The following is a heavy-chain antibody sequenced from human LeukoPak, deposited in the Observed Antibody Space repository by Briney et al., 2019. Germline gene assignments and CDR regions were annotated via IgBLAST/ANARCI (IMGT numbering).Heavy chain of an antibody. D-gene: IGHD3-22*01. CDR3: TTDHLETYYYDSSGYCCFDY. V-gene: IGHV3-15*01. Sequence: GGSLRLSCAASGFTFSNAWMSWVRQAPGKGLEWVGRIKSKTDGGTTDYAAPVKGRFTISRDDSKNTLYLQMNSLKTEDTAVYYCTTDHLETYYYDSSGYCCFDYWGQGTLVTVSS. J-gene: IGHJ4*02. CDR2: IKSKTDGGTT. CDR1: GFTFSNAW.